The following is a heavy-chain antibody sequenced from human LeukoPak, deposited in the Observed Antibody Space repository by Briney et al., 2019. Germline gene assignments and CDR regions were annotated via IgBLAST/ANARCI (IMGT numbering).Heavy chain of an antibody. CDR3: ARHNIVVAGLGTWYNWFDP. V-gene: IGHV4-59*08. CDR2: IYYSGST. D-gene: IGHD2-2*01. J-gene: IGHJ5*02. Sequence: PSETLSLTCTVSGGSISSYYWSWIRRPPGKGLEWIGHIYYSGSTNYNPSLKSRVTISVDTSKNQFSLKLSSVTAADTAVYYCARHNIVVAGLGTWYNWFDPWGQGTLVTVSS. CDR1: GGSISSYY.